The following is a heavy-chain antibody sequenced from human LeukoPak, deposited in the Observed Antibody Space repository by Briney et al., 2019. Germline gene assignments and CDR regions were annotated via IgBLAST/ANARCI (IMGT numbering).Heavy chain of an antibody. V-gene: IGHV3-15*01. J-gene: IGHJ3*02. CDR2: IKNQVDGGRT. CDR1: GFTFTNAW. D-gene: IGHD6-19*01. CDR3: TREGRDSSGWYGAFDI. Sequence: GGSLRLSCAASGFTFTNAWMTWVRQAPGKGLEWVGRIKNQVDGGRTDYPAPVKGRFTISRDDSKDILYLRMNSLKTEDTGVYYCTREGRDSSGWYGAFDIWGQGTMVTVSS.